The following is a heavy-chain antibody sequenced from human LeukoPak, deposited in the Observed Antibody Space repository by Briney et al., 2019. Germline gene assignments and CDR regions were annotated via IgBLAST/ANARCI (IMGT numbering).Heavy chain of an antibody. CDR1: GGSISSYY. CDR2: IYTSGRT. D-gene: IGHD1-7*01. J-gene: IGHJ4*02. V-gene: IGHV4-4*07. Sequence: SETLSLTCTVSGGSISSYYWSWIRQPAGKGLEWIGRIYTSGRTNYNPSLKSRVTMSVDTSKKQFSLKLSSVTAADTAVYYCARLRGQTTDRRYVDYWGQGTLVTVSS. CDR3: ARLRGQTTDRRYVDY.